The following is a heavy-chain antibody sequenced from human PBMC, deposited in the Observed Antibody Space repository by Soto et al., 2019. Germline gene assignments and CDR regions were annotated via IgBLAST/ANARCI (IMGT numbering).Heavy chain of an antibody. V-gene: IGHV3-7*01. Sequence: EVQLVESGGGLVQPGGSLRLSCPASGFTFSSYWMSWVRQAPGKGLEWVANIKQDGSEKYYVDSVKGRFTISSDNAKNSLYLQMNSLRAEDTAVYYCARDAGGAVTTPWDWFDPWCQGTLVTVSS. CDR1: GFTFSSYW. CDR3: ARDAGGAVTTPWDWFDP. CDR2: IKQDGSEK. D-gene: IGHD4-4*01. J-gene: IGHJ5*02.